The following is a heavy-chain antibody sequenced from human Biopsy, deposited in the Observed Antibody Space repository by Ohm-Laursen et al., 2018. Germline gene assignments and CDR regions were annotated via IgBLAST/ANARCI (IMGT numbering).Heavy chain of an antibody. V-gene: IGHV4-38-2*01. D-gene: IGHD5-12*01. J-gene: IGHJ6*02. CDR3: ARVAGGYAYYYGMDV. Sequence: TLSLTCAVSGYSVTNDYYWGWIRQPPGKGLEWIGNIYYDGITYYNPSLKSRVAMSVDTSKNQFSLRLTSVTAADTAAYYCARVAGGYAYYYGMDVWGQGTTVTVSS. CDR1: GYSVTNDYY. CDR2: IYYDGIT.